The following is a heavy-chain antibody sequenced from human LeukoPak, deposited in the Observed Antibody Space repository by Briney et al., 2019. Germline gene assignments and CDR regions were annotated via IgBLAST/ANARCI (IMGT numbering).Heavy chain of an antibody. CDR3: ARVDGYSGYAPADYFDY. CDR2: IYYSGST. CDR1: GGSISSYY. D-gene: IGHD5-12*01. Sequence: SETLSLTCTVSGGSISSYYWSWIRQPPEKGLEWIGYIYYSGSTNYSPSLKSRVTMSVDTSKNQFSLKLSSVTAADTAVYYCARVDGYSGYAPADYFDYWGQGTLVTVSS. V-gene: IGHV4-59*01. J-gene: IGHJ4*02.